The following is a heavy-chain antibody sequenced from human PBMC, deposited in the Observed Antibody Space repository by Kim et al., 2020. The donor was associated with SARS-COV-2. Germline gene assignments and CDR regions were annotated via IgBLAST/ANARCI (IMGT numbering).Heavy chain of an antibody. V-gene: IGHV3-7*01. CDR2: INRDRSEN. D-gene: IGHD2-15*01. CDR3: AGGGRGAP. CDR1: GFTFSTYW. J-gene: IGHJ5*02. Sequence: GGSLRLSCAASGFTFSTYWMSWFRQAPGKGLQWVAEINRDRSENYYVDSVKGRFTISRYNVKNSLYLQMNSLRTEDTAVYYCAGGGRGAPWGQGTVVTVSS.